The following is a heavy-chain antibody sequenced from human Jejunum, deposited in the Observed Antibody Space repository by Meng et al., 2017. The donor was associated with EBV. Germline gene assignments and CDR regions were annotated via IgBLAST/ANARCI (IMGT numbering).Heavy chain of an antibody. CDR2: LTSSGRH. CDR1: GGACNSVLYY. CDR3: ATLAGGPGSAY. V-gene: IGHV4-61*01. D-gene: IGHD5-12*01. Sequence: ESGPGRVKPSATLALPCSGSGGACNSVLYYCSRIRQPPGKGREWIGDLTSSGRHNDNPSLKCRITISVDNSKNPFSLRLNSITAADSALYFAATLAGGPGSAYWGQGNLVTGSS. J-gene: IGHJ4*02.